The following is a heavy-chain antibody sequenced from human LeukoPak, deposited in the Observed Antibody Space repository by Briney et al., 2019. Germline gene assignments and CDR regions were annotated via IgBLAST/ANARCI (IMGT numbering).Heavy chain of an antibody. CDR2: IVGGDGGT. CDR1: GFPISTNG. D-gene: IGHD3-9*01. Sequence: GGSLRLSCAASGFPISTNGMSWVRQAPGKGLEWVSGIVGGDGGTYYADSVKGRFIISRDNSKNTLYVQMNSLRAEDTAVYYCAKGSGYDILTGYPWYFDYWGQGTLVTVSS. CDR3: AKGSGYDILTGYPWYFDY. J-gene: IGHJ4*02. V-gene: IGHV3-23*01.